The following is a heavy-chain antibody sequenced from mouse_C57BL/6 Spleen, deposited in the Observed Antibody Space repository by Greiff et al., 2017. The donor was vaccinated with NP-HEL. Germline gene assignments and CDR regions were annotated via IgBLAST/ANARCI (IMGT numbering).Heavy chain of an antibody. Sequence: QVQLQQSGAELARPGASVKLSCKASGYTFTSYGISWVKQRTGQGLEWIGEIYPRSGNTYYNEKFKGKATLTVDKSSSTAYMELRRLPSVDSAVYFCAIGVYDGLGECGYWGQGTTVTVSA. CDR2: IYPRSGNT. V-gene: IGHV1-81*01. CDR3: AIGVYDGLGECGY. D-gene: IGHD2-3*01. J-gene: IGHJ2*01. CDR1: GYTFTSYG.